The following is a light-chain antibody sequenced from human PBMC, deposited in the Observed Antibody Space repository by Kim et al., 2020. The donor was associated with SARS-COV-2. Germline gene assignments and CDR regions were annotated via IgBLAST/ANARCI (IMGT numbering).Light chain of an antibody. CDR1: QDISNC. J-gene: IGKJ2*01. CDR3: QQYDNLPYT. Sequence: SASVGGRVTISCQACQDISNCLNWYQQKPGKAPKLLFYDASNLETGVPSRFSGSGSGTDFTFTISSLQPEDIATYYCQQYDNLPYTFGQGTKLEIK. V-gene: IGKV1-33*01. CDR2: DAS.